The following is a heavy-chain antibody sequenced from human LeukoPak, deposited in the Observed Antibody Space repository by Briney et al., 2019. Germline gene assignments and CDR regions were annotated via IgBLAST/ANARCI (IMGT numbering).Heavy chain of an antibody. Sequence: SETLSLTCTVSGGSISSYYWSWIRQPPGKGLEWIAYISDIGSINYNPSLKSRVTISLDTSKNQFSLKLSSVTAADTAVYYCARHGGYCSSTSCYGTGFDYWGQGTLVTVSS. D-gene: IGHD2-2*01. CDR2: ISDIGSI. V-gene: IGHV4-59*08. CDR3: ARHGGYCSSTSCYGTGFDY. J-gene: IGHJ4*02. CDR1: GGSISSYY.